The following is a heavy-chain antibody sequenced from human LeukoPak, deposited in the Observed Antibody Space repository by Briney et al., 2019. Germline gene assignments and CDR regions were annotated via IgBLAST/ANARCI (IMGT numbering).Heavy chain of an antibody. J-gene: IGHJ4*02. CDR3: ARDFIYDSSGLYYFDY. Sequence: PSETLSLTCTVSGGSISSYYWSWIRQSPGKGLEWIGYIYYSGSTNYNPSLKSRVTISVDTSKNQFSLKLSSVTAADTAVYYCARDFIYDSSGLYYFDYWGQGTLVTVSS. CDR1: GGSISSYY. D-gene: IGHD3-22*01. CDR2: IYYSGST. V-gene: IGHV4-59*01.